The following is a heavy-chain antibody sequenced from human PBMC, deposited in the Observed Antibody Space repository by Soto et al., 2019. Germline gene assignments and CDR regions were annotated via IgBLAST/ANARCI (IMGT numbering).Heavy chain of an antibody. D-gene: IGHD6-19*01. V-gene: IGHV3-30-3*01. Sequence: PGGSLRLSCAASGFTFSSYALHWVRQAPGKGPEWVPVISYDGSNKYYADSVKGRFTISRDNSKNTLYLQTSSLRDEDTAVYYCARDRQWLVPNAIDYWGQGT. CDR1: GFTFSSYA. CDR2: ISYDGSNK. J-gene: IGHJ4*02. CDR3: ARDRQWLVPNAIDY.